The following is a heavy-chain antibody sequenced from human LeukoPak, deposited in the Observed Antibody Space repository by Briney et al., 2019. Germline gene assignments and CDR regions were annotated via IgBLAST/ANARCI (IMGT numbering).Heavy chain of an antibody. CDR3: AGQYYDSSGYYYGGAFDI. J-gene: IGHJ3*02. Sequence: AASVKVSCKASGYTFTNYGISWVRQAPGQGLEWMGWINTNTGNPTYAQGFTGRFVFSLDTSVSTAYLQISSLKAEDTAVYYCAGQYYDSSGYYYGGAFDIWGQGTMVTVSS. D-gene: IGHD3-22*01. CDR1: GYTFTNYG. CDR2: INTNTGNP. V-gene: IGHV7-4-1*02.